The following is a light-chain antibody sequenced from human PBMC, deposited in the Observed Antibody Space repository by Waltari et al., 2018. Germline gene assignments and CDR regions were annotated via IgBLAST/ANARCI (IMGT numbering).Light chain of an antibody. CDR3: AVWDDSLSAWV. Sequence: QSVLTQPPSASGTPGQRVTISCSGIRSPIRSPYVFWYQQLPGTAPKLLSYRNNQRPSGVPDRFSGSKSGTSASLAISGLRSEDEADYHCAVWDDSLSAWVFGGGTKLTVL. CDR1: RSPIRSPY. CDR2: RNN. V-gene: IGLV1-47*01. J-gene: IGLJ3*02.